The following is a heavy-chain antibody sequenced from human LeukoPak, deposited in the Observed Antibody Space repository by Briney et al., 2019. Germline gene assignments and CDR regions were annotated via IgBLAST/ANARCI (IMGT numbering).Heavy chain of an antibody. J-gene: IGHJ4*02. D-gene: IGHD4-17*01. Sequence: GGSLRLSCAASEFTVSNNYMTWVRQPPGKGLEWVSVMYSVGSTYYADSVKGRFTISRDNSKNTLYLQMNSLRTEDTAVYYCARAIYGDAPDDGGNYWGQGTLVTVSS. V-gene: IGHV3-66*01. CDR1: EFTVSNNY. CDR3: ARAIYGDAPDDGGNY. CDR2: MYSVGST.